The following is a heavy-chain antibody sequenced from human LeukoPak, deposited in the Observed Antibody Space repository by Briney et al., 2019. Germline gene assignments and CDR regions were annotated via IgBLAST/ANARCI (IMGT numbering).Heavy chain of an antibody. J-gene: IGHJ4*02. CDR1: GFTFSSYW. Sequence: GGSLRLSCEASGFTFSSYWMHWVRQAPGKGLVWVARIKGDGSSINYADSVKGRFTISRDNAQNTLYLQMNSLRAEDTAVYYCARGAWTAYYLDYWGQGTLVTVSS. CDR2: IKGDGSSI. D-gene: IGHD3/OR15-3a*01. CDR3: ARGAWTAYYLDY. V-gene: IGHV3-74*01.